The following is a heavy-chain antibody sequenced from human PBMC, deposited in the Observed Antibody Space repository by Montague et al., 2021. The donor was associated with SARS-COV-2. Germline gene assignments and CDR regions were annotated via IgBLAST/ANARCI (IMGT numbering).Heavy chain of an antibody. J-gene: IGHJ6*02. CDR2: INSDGTTT. V-gene: IGHV3-74*01. CDR3: ARGGPLSYYYYGMDV. D-gene: IGHD1-14*01. CDR1: GFTFNSYW. Sequence: SLRLSCPASGFTFNSYWMHWVRQAPGKGLVWVSRINSDGTTTTYADSVKGRYTTSRDNAKDTLYLQMNSLRAEDTALYFCARGGPLSYYYYGMDVWGQGTTVTVSS.